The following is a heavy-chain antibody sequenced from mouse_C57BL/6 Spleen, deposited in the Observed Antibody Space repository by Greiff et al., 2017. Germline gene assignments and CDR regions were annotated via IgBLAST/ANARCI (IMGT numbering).Heavy chain of an antibody. CDR3: ARGAAQATLDY. CDR1: GYTFTSYW. D-gene: IGHD3-2*02. J-gene: IGHJ4*01. V-gene: IGHV1-59*01. CDR2: IDPSDSYT. Sequence: QVQLQQPGAELVRPGTSVKLSCKASGYTFTSYWMHWVKQRPGQGLEWIGVIDPSDSYTNYTQKLKGKATMAVDTSYSTAYMQLSSLTSEDAAVYYWARGAAQATLDYWGQGTSVTVSS.